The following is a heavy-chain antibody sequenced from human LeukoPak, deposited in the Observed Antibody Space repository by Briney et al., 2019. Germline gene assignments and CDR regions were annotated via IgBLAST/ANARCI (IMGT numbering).Heavy chain of an antibody. CDR1: GYTFTSYG. Sequence: GASVKVSCKASGYTFTSYGISWVRQAPGQGLEWMGWISAYNGNTNYAQKLQGRVTMTTDTSTSTAYMELRSLRSDDTAVYYCAREGVYDSSGYCFDYWGQGTLVTVSS. CDR3: AREGVYDSSGYCFDY. CDR2: ISAYNGNT. D-gene: IGHD3-22*01. V-gene: IGHV1-18*01. J-gene: IGHJ4*02.